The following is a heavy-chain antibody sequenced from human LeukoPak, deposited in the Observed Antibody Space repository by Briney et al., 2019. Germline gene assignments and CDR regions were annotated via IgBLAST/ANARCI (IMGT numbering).Heavy chain of an antibody. CDR2: IIPILGIA. CDR1: GGTFSSYT. D-gene: IGHD2-15*01. CDR3: ARDPAGGTDAFDI. V-gene: IGHV1-69*04. Sequence: ASVKVSCKASGGTFSSYTISWVRQAPGQGLEWMGRIIPILGIANYAQKFQGRVTITADKSTSTAYMELSSLRSEDTAVYYCARDPAGGTDAFDIWGQGKMVIGSS. J-gene: IGHJ3*02.